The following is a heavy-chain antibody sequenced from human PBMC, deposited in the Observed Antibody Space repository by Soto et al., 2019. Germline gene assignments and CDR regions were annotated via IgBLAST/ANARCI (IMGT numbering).Heavy chain of an antibody. CDR3: AREGGYSSSHPPGYMDV. Sequence: TGGSLTLSCAASGFTFSSYWMSWVRQAPGKGLEWVANIKQDGSEKYYVDSVKGRFTISRDNAKNSLYLQMNSLRAEDTAVSFCAREGGYSSSHPPGYMDVWGKGTTVTVSS. CDR1: GFTFSSYW. CDR2: IKQDGSEK. V-gene: IGHV3-7*01. J-gene: IGHJ6*03. D-gene: IGHD6-13*01.